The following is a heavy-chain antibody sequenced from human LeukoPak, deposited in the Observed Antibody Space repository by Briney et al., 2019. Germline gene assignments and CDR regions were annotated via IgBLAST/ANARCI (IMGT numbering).Heavy chain of an antibody. J-gene: IGHJ5*02. Sequence: PGGSLRLSCAASGFTVSSNYMSWVRQAPGKGLEWVSVIYSGGSTYYADSVKGRFTISRDNSKNTVYLQVNSLRVEDTAVYYCAREVDNWFDPWGQGTLVTVSS. D-gene: IGHD5-12*01. V-gene: IGHV3-53*01. CDR3: AREVDNWFDP. CDR2: IYSGGST. CDR1: GFTVSSNY.